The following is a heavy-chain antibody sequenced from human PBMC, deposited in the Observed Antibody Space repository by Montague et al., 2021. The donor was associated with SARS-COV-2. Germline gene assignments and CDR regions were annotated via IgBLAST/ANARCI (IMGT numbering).Heavy chain of an antibody. CDR3: ARRQRSGAGRGGGRVYYYFMDV. J-gene: IGHJ6*02. Sequence: SETLSLTCAVFGGSFSDYYWSWIRQSPGKGLEWIGEVSHSGKTSYNPSLESRVSISLDTSKNQFFLNLDSLTAADTAVFYCARRQRSGAGRGGGRVYYYFMDVWGQGTTVTVSS. D-gene: IGHD3-10*01. V-gene: IGHV4-34*01. CDR1: GGSFSDYY. CDR2: VSHSGKT.